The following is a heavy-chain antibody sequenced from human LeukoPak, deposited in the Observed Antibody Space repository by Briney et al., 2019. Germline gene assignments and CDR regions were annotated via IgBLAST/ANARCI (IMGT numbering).Heavy chain of an antibody. J-gene: IGHJ4*02. V-gene: IGHV4-4*07. D-gene: IGHD3-22*01. CDR2: IYTSGTT. CDR3: ARANYDVSDY. Sequence: KPSETLSLTCTVSGGSISSYYWSWIRQPAGKGLEWIGRIYTSGTTNYNPSLKSRVTMSVDTSKNQFSLKMRSVTASDTAVYYCARANYDVSDYWGQGTLVTVSS. CDR1: GGSISSYY.